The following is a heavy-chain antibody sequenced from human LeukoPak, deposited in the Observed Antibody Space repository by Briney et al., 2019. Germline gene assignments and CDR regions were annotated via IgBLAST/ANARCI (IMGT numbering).Heavy chain of an antibody. J-gene: IGHJ6*02. CDR3: ARDFIPDYYGSKYYGMDV. Sequence: GASVKVSCKASGYTFTGYYMHWVRQAPGQGLEWMGWINPNSGGTNYAQKFQGRVTMTRDTSISTAYMELSRLRSDDTAVYYCARDFIPDYYGSKYYGMDVWGQGTTVTVSS. D-gene: IGHD3-10*01. V-gene: IGHV1-2*02. CDR1: GYTFTGYY. CDR2: INPNSGGT.